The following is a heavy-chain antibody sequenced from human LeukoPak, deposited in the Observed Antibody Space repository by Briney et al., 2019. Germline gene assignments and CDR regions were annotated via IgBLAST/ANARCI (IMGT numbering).Heavy chain of an antibody. J-gene: IGHJ4*02. Sequence: GALVKVSCKASGYTFTSYYMHWVRQAPGQGLEWMGIINPSGGSTSYAQKFQGRVTMTRDMSTSTVYMELSSLRSEDTAVYYCARGRSSSWYDSWYYFDYWGQGTLVTVSS. CDR2: INPSGGST. CDR3: ARGRSSSWYDSWYYFDY. CDR1: GYTFTSYY. V-gene: IGHV1-46*01. D-gene: IGHD6-13*01.